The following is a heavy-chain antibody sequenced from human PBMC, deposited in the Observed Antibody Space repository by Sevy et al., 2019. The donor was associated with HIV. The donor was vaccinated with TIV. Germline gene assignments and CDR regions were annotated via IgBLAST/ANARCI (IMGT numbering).Heavy chain of an antibody. CDR2: IYSGGST. CDR1: GFTVSSNY. Sequence: GGSLRLSCAASGFTVSSNYMSWVRQAPGKGLEWVSVIYSGGSTYYADSVKGRFTFSRDNSKNTLYLQMNSLRAEDTAVYYCARARGSGSYYNNDYWGQGTLVTVSS. D-gene: IGHD3-10*01. CDR3: ARARGSGSYYNNDY. J-gene: IGHJ4*02. V-gene: IGHV3-53*01.